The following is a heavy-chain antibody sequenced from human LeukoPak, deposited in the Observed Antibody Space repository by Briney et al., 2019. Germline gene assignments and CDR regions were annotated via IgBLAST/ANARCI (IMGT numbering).Heavy chain of an antibody. J-gene: IGHJ5*02. CDR1: GGSISSGGYY. CDR2: IYYSGST. D-gene: IGHD3-22*01. Sequence: SQTLSLTCTVSGGSISSGGYYWSWIRQHPGKGLEWVGYIYYSGSTYYNLSLKSRVTISVDTSKNQFSLKLSSVTAADTAVYYCARADSSGYYYYWFDPWGQGTLVTVSS. V-gene: IGHV4-31*03. CDR3: ARADSSGYYYYWFDP.